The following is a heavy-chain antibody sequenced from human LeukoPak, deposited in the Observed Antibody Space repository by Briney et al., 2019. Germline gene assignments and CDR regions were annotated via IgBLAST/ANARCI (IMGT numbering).Heavy chain of an antibody. CDR1: GGTFSSYA. CDR2: IIPIFGTA. Sequence: ASVKVSCKASGGTFSSYAISWVRQAPGQGLEWMGGIIPIFGTANYAQKFQGRVTITTDESTSTAYMELSSLRSEDTAVYYCARDLGRVQPPNWNDEADAFDIWGQGTMVTVSS. J-gene: IGHJ3*02. V-gene: IGHV1-69*05. CDR3: ARDLGRVQPPNWNDEADAFDI. D-gene: IGHD1-1*01.